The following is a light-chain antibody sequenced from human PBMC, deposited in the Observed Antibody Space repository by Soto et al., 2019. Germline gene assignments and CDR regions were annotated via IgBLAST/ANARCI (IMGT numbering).Light chain of an antibody. CDR3: LQHNSLPLT. J-gene: IGKJ2*01. CDR2: DAS. Sequence: DIQMTQSPSSLSASIGDRVTITCRASQGIRNALVWYQQKAGKAPKRLIYDASLLQSGVPSRFSGTGSGTEFTLTIDSLQPEDFATYYCLQHNSLPLTFGQGTKPEIK. CDR1: QGIRNA. V-gene: IGKV1-17*01.